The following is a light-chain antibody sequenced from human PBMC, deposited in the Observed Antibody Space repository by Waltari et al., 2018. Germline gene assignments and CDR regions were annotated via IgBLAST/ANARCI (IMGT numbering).Light chain of an antibody. CDR1: QSLLHTNGYNY. J-gene: IGKJ2*01. CDR2: LGS. V-gene: IGKV2-28*01. CDR3: MQVLQTPYT. Sequence: DIVMTQSPLSLPVTPGGPASISCRSSQSLLHTNGYNYLDWYLQKPGQSPQVLIYLGSNRASGVPDRFSGSGSGTDFTLKISRVEPEDVGVYYCMQVLQTPYTFGQGTKLEIK.